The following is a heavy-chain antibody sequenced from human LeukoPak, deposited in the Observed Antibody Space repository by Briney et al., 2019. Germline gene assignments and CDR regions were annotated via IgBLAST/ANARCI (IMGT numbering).Heavy chain of an antibody. J-gene: IGHJ3*01. D-gene: IGHD3-10*01. CDR1: GASIRSYY. V-gene: IGHV4-4*07. CDR3: ARWFGWD. Sequence: SETLSLTCTVSGASIRSYYWTWIRQPAGRGLEWIGRIYNNGNTNYNPSLKSRVTMSVDTSKNQFSLKLSSVTAADTGVYYCARWFGWDWGQGTMVTVSS. CDR2: IYNNGNT.